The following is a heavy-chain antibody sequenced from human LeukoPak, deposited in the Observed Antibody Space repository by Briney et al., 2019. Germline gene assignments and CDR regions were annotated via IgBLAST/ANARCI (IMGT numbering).Heavy chain of an antibody. D-gene: IGHD3-3*02. J-gene: IGHJ6*03. CDR1: GFTFSGFA. CDR2: ISGSGDNT. CDR3: EKMKGPPFQKYYMAV. Sequence: GGSLRLSCAASGFTFSGFAMSWVRRTPGKGLEWVSGISGSGDNTLYADSVKGRFTISRDNSKNTLYLEMNSLRAEDTAIYYCEKMKGPPFQKYYMAVGGKGPTVTVSS. V-gene: IGHV3-23*01.